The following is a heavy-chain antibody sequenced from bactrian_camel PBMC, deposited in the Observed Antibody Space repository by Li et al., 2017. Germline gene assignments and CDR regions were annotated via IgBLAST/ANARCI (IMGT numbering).Heavy chain of an antibody. CDR2: INSDGTNT. D-gene: IGHD5*01. CDR1: GFTFSSYL. CDR3: AIDDQALFGCGLRRSDYTY. V-gene: IGHV3-2*01. J-gene: IGHJ4*01. Sequence: HVQLVESGGGLVQPGGSLRISCAASGFTFSSYLMSWVRQAPGKGLEWVSSINSDGTNTYYADSVKGRFTVSRDDAENTLALQMNGLKPEDTAVYYWAIDDQALFGCGLRRSDYTYWGQGTQVTVS.